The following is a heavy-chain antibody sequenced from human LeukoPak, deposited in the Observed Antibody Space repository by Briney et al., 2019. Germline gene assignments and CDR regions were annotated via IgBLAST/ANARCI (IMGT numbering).Heavy chain of an antibody. CDR3: ARVQRWELIYYYMDV. J-gene: IGHJ6*03. V-gene: IGHV4-61*02. D-gene: IGHD1-26*01. CDR1: GGSISSGSYY. CDR2: IYTSGST. Sequence: SQTLSLTCTVSGGSISSGSYYWGWIRQPAGKGLEWIGRIYTSGSTNYNPSLKSRVTISVDTSKNQFSLKLSSVTAADTAVYYCARVQRWELIYYYMDVWGKGTTVTVSS.